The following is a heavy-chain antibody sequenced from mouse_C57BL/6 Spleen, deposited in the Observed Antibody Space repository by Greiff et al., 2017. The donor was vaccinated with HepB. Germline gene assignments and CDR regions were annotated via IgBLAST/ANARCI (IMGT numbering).Heavy chain of an antibody. Sequence: VQLQQSGAELVRPGASVKLSCTASGFNIKDYYMHWVKQRPEQGLEWIGRIDPEDGDTEYAPKFQGKATMTADTSSNTAYLQLSSLTSEDTAVYYCTRTDYDYALAYWGQGTLVTVSA. CDR1: GFNIKDYY. D-gene: IGHD2-4*01. CDR2: IDPEDGDT. J-gene: IGHJ3*01. CDR3: TRTDYDYALAY. V-gene: IGHV14-1*01.